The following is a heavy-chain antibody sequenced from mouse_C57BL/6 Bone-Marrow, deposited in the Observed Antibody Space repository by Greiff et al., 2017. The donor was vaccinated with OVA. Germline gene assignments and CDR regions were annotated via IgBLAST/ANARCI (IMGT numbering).Heavy chain of an antibody. CDR1: GYTFTDYE. CDR3: TRGYSNYYAMDY. J-gene: IGHJ4*01. Sequence: QVQLQQSGAELVRPGASVTLSCKASGYTFTDYEMHWVKQTPVHGLEWIGAIDPETGGTAYNQKFKGKAILTADQSSSTAYMELRSLTSEDSAVYYCTRGYSNYYAMDYWGQGTSVTVSS. D-gene: IGHD2-5*01. CDR2: IDPETGGT. V-gene: IGHV1-15*01.